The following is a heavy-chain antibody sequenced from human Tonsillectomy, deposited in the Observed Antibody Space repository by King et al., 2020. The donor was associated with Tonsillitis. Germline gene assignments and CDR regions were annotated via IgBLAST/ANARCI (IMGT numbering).Heavy chain of an antibody. Sequence: VQLVESGGGLVQPGGSLRLSCAASGFTFSSYWMHWVRQVPGKGLVWVSRINSDGSSTIYADSVKGRITISRDNAKNTLYLQMNSLRAEDTAVYYCARGSYYYDSSGYSEGIDYWGQGTLVTVSS. V-gene: IGHV3-74*01. CDR1: GFTFSSYW. CDR2: INSDGSST. J-gene: IGHJ4*02. CDR3: ARGSYYYDSSGYSEGIDY. D-gene: IGHD3-22*01.